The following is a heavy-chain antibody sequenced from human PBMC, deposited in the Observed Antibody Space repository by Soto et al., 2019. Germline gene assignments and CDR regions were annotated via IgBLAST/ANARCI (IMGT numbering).Heavy chain of an antibody. CDR3: ASSSGDLDVYGMDI. CDR1: GFTFSRYA. V-gene: IGHV3-23*01. Sequence: GGSLRLSCAASGFTFSRYAMSWFRQAPGKGLEWVSTVTGGGHTTYNADSVNGRFTISRDNSKNTLYLQMNNLRAEDTAIYYCASSSGDLDVYGMDIWGPGTTVTVSS. J-gene: IGHJ6*02. D-gene: IGHD3-10*01. CDR2: VTGGGHTT.